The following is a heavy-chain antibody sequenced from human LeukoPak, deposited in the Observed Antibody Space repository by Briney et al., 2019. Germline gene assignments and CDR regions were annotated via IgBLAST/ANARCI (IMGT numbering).Heavy chain of an antibody. CDR1: GFTFSSYG. J-gene: IGHJ4*02. CDR2: ISYDGSNK. CDR3: AKDPDFDWLSIPDY. D-gene: IGHD3-9*01. Sequence: GGSLRLSCAASGFTFSSYGMHWVRQAPGKGLEWVAVISYDGSNKYYADSVKGRFTISRDNSKNTLYLQMNSLRAEDTAVYYCAKDPDFDWLSIPDYWGQGTLVTVSS. V-gene: IGHV3-30*18.